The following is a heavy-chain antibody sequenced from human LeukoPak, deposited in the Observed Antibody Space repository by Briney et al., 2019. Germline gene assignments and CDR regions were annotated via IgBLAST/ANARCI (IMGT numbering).Heavy chain of an antibody. Sequence: PGRSLRLSCAASGFTFSSYVMHWVRQAPGKGLEWVAVITYDGSNKYYAESVEGRFTISRDNSKNTLDLQMNSLRAEDTAVYYCASYRGYDFWSGYGPTHDAFDMWGQGTVVTVSS. D-gene: IGHD3-3*01. CDR2: ITYDGSNK. V-gene: IGHV3-30-3*01. CDR3: ASYRGYDFWSGYGPTHDAFDM. J-gene: IGHJ3*02. CDR1: GFTFSSYV.